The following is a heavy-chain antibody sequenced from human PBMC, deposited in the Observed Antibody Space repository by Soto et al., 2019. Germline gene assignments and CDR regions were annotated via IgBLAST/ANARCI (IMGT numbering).Heavy chain of an antibody. D-gene: IGHD2-2*01. V-gene: IGHV4-39*01. Sequence: SETLSLTCTVSGGSISSSSYYWGWIRQPPGKGLEWIGSIYYSGSTYYNPSLKSRVTISVDTSKNQFSLKLSSVTAADTAVYYCARQHIPDQLSHFDYWGQGTLVTVSS. J-gene: IGHJ4*02. CDR1: GGSISSSSYY. CDR3: ARQHIPDQLSHFDY. CDR2: IYYSGST.